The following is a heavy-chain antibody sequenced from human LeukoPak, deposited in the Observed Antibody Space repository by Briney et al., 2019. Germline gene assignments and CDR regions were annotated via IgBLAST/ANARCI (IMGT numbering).Heavy chain of an antibody. CDR2: INHSGST. V-gene: IGHV4-34*01. CDR1: GGSFSGYY. CDR3: ANGKQWLMPFDY. J-gene: IGHJ4*02. D-gene: IGHD6-19*01. Sequence: SETLSLTCAVYGGSFSGYYWSWIRQPPGKGLEWIGEINHSGSTNYNPSLKSRVTISVDTSKNQFSLKLSSVTAADTAVYYCANGKQWLMPFDYWGQGTLGPVSP.